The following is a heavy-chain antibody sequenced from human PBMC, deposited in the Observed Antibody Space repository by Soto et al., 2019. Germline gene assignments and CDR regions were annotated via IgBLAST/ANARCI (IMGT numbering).Heavy chain of an antibody. CDR1: GGSFSGYY. Sequence: SETLSLTCAVYGGSFSGYYWSWIRQPPGKGLEWIGEINHSGSTNYNPSLKSRVTISVDTSKNQFSLKLSSVTAADTAVYYCARSKSITMVRNWFDPWGQGTLVTVSS. D-gene: IGHD3-10*01. V-gene: IGHV4-34*01. CDR2: INHSGST. CDR3: ARSKSITMVRNWFDP. J-gene: IGHJ5*02.